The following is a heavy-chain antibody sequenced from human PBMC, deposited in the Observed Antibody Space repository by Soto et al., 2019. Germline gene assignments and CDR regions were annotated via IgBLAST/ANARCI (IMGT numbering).Heavy chain of an antibody. Sequence: GGSLRLSCAASGFTFSSYAMHWVRQAPGKGLEWVAVISYDGSNKYYADSVKGRFTISRDNSKNTLYLQMNSLRAEDTAVYYCARGPRIAARPDYYYGMDVWGQGTTVTVSS. D-gene: IGHD6-6*01. CDR2: ISYDGSNK. CDR3: ARGPRIAARPDYYYGMDV. J-gene: IGHJ6*02. CDR1: GFTFSSYA. V-gene: IGHV3-30-3*01.